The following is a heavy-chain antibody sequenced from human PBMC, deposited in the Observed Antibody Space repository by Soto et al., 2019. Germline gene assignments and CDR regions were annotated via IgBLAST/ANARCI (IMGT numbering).Heavy chain of an antibody. V-gene: IGHV3-13*01. CDR1: GFTFSSYD. CDR2: IGTAGDT. CDR3: ARVTYDSSGYYYDY. Sequence: PGGSLRLSCAASGFTFSSYDMHWVRQATGKGLEWVSAIGTAGDTYYPGSVKGRFTISRENAKNSLYLQMNSLRAGDTAVYYCARVTYDSSGYYYDYWGQGTLVTVSS. J-gene: IGHJ4*02. D-gene: IGHD3-22*01.